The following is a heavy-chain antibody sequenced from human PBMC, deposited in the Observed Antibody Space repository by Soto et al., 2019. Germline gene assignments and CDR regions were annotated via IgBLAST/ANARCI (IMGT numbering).Heavy chain of an antibody. Sequence: SETLSLTCTVSGGSISSYYWSWIRQPPGKGLEWIGYIYYSGSTNYNPSLKSRVTISVDTSKNQFSLKLSSVTAADTAVYYCARDIGYDSSGPIDYWGQGTLVTVSS. CDR2: IYYSGST. V-gene: IGHV4-59*01. D-gene: IGHD3-22*01. J-gene: IGHJ4*02. CDR3: ARDIGYDSSGPIDY. CDR1: GGSISSYY.